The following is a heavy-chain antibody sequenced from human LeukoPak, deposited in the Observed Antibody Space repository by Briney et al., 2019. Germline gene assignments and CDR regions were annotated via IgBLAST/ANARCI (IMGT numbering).Heavy chain of an antibody. CDR2: IIPIFGTA. CDR3: ARAQRRLWDSSGAFDY. CDR1: GGTFSSYA. D-gene: IGHD3-22*01. V-gene: IGHV1-69*13. J-gene: IGHJ4*02. Sequence: SVKVSCKASGGTFSSYAISWVRQAPGQGLEWMGGIIPIFGTANYAQKFQGRVTITADESTSTAYMELSSLRSEDTAVYYCARAQRRLWDSSGAFDYWGQGTWSPSPQ.